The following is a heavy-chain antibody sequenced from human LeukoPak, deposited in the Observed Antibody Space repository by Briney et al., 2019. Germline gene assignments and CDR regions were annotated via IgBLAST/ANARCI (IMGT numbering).Heavy chain of an antibody. J-gene: IGHJ6*02. CDR1: GGSISNYY. CDR2: IYYSGST. D-gene: IGHD6-13*01. CDR3: ARRVYTGDYYYGMDV. V-gene: IGHV4-59*08. Sequence: SETLSLTCTVSGGSISNYYWSWIRQPPGKGLEWIGYIYYSGSTNYNPSLKGRVTISVDTSKTQFSLKLSSVTAADTAVYYCARRVYTGDYYYGMDVWGQGTTVTVSS.